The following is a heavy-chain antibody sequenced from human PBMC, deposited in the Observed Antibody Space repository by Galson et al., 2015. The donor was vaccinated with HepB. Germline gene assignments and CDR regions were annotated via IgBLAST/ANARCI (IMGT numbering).Heavy chain of an antibody. Sequence: SLRLSCAASGFSSSTYTMNWVRQAPGKGLEWVSSISRSSYYIFYADAMKGRFTISRDNAKNSLSLQMDSLGVEDTAVYYCARRAAADDWYFDLWGRGTLVTVSS. J-gene: IGHJ2*01. D-gene: IGHD6-13*01. CDR1: GFSSSTYT. V-gene: IGHV3-21*01. CDR2: ISRSSYYI. CDR3: ARRAAADDWYFDL.